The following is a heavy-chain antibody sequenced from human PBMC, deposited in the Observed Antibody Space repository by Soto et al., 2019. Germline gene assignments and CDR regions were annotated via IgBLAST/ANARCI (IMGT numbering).Heavy chain of an antibody. CDR1: GFTFSDSY. CDR2: VRNKANSYTT. V-gene: IGHV3-72*01. CDR3: VKGHLALDN. Sequence: GGSLRLSCTASGFTFSDSYMDWVRQAPGKGLDWVGRVRNKANSYTTEYAASVKGRFTVSRDDSKNSLYLQMNSLKTEDTAVYYCVKGHLALDNWGPGTLVTVSS. J-gene: IGHJ4*02.